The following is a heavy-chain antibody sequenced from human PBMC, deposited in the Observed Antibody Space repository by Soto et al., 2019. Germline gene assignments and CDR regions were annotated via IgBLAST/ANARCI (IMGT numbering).Heavy chain of an antibody. CDR3: SKSLDY. Sequence: GGSLRLSCVASGFTFSSFEMNWVRQAPGKGLEWIADINPSGRTKSYVDSVKGRFTISRDNAKNSLYLQMSSLTAEDSALYYCSKSLDYWGQGALVTVSS. J-gene: IGHJ4*02. V-gene: IGHV3-48*03. CDR1: GFTFSSFE. CDR2: INPSGRTK.